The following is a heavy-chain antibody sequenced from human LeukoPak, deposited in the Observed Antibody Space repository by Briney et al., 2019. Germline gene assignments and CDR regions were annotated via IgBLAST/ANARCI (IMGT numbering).Heavy chain of an antibody. J-gene: IGHJ3*02. D-gene: IGHD4-17*01. Sequence: GGSLRLSCAASGFTFSSYWMSWVRQAPGKELECVANIKEDGSETRYVDSVKGRFTIFRDNTKTSLYLQMSGLRAEDTAVYYCARYGLGDTFDIWGQGTVVTVSS. CDR2: IKEDGSET. CDR1: GFTFSSYW. CDR3: ARYGLGDTFDI. V-gene: IGHV3-7*01.